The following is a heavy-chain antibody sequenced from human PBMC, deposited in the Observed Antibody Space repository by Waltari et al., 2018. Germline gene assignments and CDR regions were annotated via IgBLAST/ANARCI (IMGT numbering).Heavy chain of an antibody. V-gene: IGHV3-43*01. D-gene: IGHD6-19*01. CDR1: GFTFDAYT. J-gene: IGHJ4*02. CDR2: ISWDGGST. CDR3: AKDKGYSSGWYYFDY. Sequence: EVQLLESGGVVVQPGGSLRLSCAAAGFTFDAYTMHWVRPAPGKGLEWVSLISWDGGSTYYADSVKGRFTISRDNSKNSLYLQMNSLRTEDTALYYCAKDKGYSSGWYYFDYWGQGTLVTVSS.